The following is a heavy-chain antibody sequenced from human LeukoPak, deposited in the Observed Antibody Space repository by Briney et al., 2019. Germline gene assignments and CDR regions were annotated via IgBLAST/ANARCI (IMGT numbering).Heavy chain of an antibody. CDR1: GGTFSSYA. CDR2: IIPIFGTA. D-gene: IGHD4-23*01. Sequence: SVKVSCKASGGTFSSYAITWVRQAPGQGLEWMGGIIPIFGTANYAQKFQGRVMITTDESTSTAYMELSSLRSEDTAVYYCAVDYGGNLEYFDYWGQGTLVTVSS. CDR3: AVDYGGNLEYFDY. J-gene: IGHJ4*02. V-gene: IGHV1-69*05.